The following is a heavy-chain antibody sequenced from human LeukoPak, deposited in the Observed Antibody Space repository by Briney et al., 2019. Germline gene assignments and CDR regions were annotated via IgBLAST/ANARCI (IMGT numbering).Heavy chain of an antibody. D-gene: IGHD3-16*01. CDR1: GFTFSSYG. CDR3: AKDKEVPNTAYDY. Sequence: GGSLRLSCAASGFTFSSYGMHWVRQAPGKGLDWVAVIAYDGSNKKYADSVKGRFTISRDNSEKTLYLQMDSLRAEDTAVYYCAKDKEVPNTAYDYWGQGTLVTVS. J-gene: IGHJ4*02. V-gene: IGHV3-30*18. CDR2: IAYDGSNK.